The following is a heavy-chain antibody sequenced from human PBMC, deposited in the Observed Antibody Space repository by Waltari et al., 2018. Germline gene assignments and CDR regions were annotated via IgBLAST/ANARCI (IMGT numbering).Heavy chain of an antibody. CDR3: AKVVSWLVN. D-gene: IGHD2-8*02. CDR1: GFHLSSYA. Sequence: EVQLLESGGGLVQPGGSLRLSCAASGFHLSSYAMSVFRQAQGKGLEWVSAISGSGGSTYYADSVKGRFTISRDNSKNTLYLQMNSLRAEDTAVYYCAKVVSWLVNWGQGTLVTVSS. CDR2: ISGSGGST. V-gene: IGHV3-23*01. J-gene: IGHJ4*02.